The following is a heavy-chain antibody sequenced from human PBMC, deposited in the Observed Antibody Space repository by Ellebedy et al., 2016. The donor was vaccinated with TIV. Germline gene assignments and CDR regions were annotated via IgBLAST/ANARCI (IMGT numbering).Heavy chain of an antibody. CDR2: ISGSGGST. V-gene: IGHV3-23*01. D-gene: IGHD2-2*01. Sequence: GESLKISXAASGFTFSSYAMSWVRQAPGKGLEWVSAISGSGGSTYYADSVKGRFTISRDNSKNTLYLQMNSLRAEDTAVYYCARGASRGNYYYYMDVWGKGTTVTVSS. J-gene: IGHJ6*03. CDR1: GFTFSSYA. CDR3: ARGASRGNYYYYMDV.